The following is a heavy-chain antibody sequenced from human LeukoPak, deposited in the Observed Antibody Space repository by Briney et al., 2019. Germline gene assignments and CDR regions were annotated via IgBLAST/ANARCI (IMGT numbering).Heavy chain of an antibody. CDR2: IGGGGGST. CDR3: AKDRGQQLVWSGMDV. D-gene: IGHD6-13*01. CDR1: GFTFTSYS. Sequence: GGSLRLSCAASGFTFTSYSMNWVRQAPGKGLEWASTIGGGGGSTYYADSVKGRFTISRDNSKNTLYLQMNSLRAEDTAVYYCAKDRGQQLVWSGMDVWGQGTTVTVSS. V-gene: IGHV3-23*01. J-gene: IGHJ6*02.